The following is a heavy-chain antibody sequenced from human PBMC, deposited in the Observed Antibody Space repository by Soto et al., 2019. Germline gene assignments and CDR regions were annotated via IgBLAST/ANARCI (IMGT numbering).Heavy chain of an antibody. J-gene: IGHJ5*02. V-gene: IGHV3-30-3*01. CDR2: ISDDGSNK. CDR1: GFTFSSYA. CDR3: AVLGSGTPWFDP. D-gene: IGHD3-3*01. Sequence: QVQLVESGGGVVQPGRSLRLSCAASGFTFSSYAMHWVRQAPGKGLEWVAVISDDGSNKYYADSVKGRFTISRDNSKNSLYLQMNSLRAEDTDVYYCAVLGSGTPWFDPCGQGTPVPVSS.